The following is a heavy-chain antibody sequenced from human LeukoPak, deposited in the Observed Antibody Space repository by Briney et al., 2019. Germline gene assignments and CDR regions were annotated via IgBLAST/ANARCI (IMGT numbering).Heavy chain of an antibody. V-gene: IGHV3-48*01. CDR2: ISSKSNFR. D-gene: IGHD3-3*01. CDR3: ATGVLQWLLLGY. CDR1: GFTFRTYS. Sequence: GGSLRLSCAASGFTFRTYSMNWVRQAPGKGLEWVSYISSKSNFRYYADSVKGRFTISRDNAENSVGLQMNSLRAEDTAVYYCATGVLQWLLLGYWGQGALVTVSS. J-gene: IGHJ4*02.